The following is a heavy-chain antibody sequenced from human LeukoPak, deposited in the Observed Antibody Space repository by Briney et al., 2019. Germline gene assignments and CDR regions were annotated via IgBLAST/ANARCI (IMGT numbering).Heavy chain of an antibody. D-gene: IGHD3-22*01. J-gene: IGHJ4*02. CDR1: GYTFTSYG. CDR3: ARAGVYYDSSGYLDY. CDR2: INPNSGGT. V-gene: IGHV1-2*06. Sequence: ASVKVSCKASGYTFTSYGISWVRQAPGQGLEWMGRINPNSGGTNYAQKFQGRVTMTRDTSISTAYMELSRLRSDDTAVYYCARAGVYYDSSGYLDYWGQGTLVTVSS.